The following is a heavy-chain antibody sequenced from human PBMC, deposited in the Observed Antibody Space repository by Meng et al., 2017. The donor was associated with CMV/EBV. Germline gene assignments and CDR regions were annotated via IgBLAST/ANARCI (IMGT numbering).Heavy chain of an antibody. CDR1: GFTFSGSA. CDR2: IRSKANSYAT. D-gene: IGHD6-13*01. Sequence: GGSLRLSCAASGFTFSGSAIHWVRPASGKGLGWVGRIRSKANSYATAYAASVKGRFTISRDDSKNTAYLQMNSLKTEDTAVYYCTSRYFSRSWYWFDPWGQGTLVTVSS. V-gene: IGHV3-73*01. CDR3: TSRYFSRSWYWFDP. J-gene: IGHJ5*02.